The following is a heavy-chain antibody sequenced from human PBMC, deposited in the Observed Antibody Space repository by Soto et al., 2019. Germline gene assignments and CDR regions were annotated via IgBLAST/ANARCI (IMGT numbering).Heavy chain of an antibody. D-gene: IGHD1-1*01. Sequence: GASVKVSCKASGGTFSSYAISWVRQAPGQGLEWMGGIIPIFGTANYAQKFQGRVTITADESTSTAYMELSSLRSEDTAVYYCARDSVKNWNQYYFDYWGQGTLVTVS. CDR2: IIPIFGTA. CDR1: GGTFSSYA. J-gene: IGHJ4*02. V-gene: IGHV1-69*13. CDR3: ARDSVKNWNQYYFDY.